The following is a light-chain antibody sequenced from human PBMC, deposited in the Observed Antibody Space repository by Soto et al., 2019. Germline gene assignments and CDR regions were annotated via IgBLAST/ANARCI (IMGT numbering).Light chain of an antibody. J-gene: IGKJ1*01. Sequence: AIRMTQSPSSFSASTGDRVTITCRASQDISSYLAWYQQKPGKAPKLLIYAASTLQIGVPSRFSGSGSGTDFTLTISGLQSEDFATYYCQQYYSYPHTFGQGTKVEIK. CDR2: AAS. CDR1: QDISSY. V-gene: IGKV1-8*01. CDR3: QQYYSYPHT.